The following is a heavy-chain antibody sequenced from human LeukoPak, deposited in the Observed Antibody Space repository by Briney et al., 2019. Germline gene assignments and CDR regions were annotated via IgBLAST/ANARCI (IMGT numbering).Heavy chain of an antibody. V-gene: IGHV3-7*01. J-gene: IGHJ4*02. Sequence: GGSLRLSCAASGFTFTNYWMNWLRQAPGKGLEWVANIKQDGGAKNYVDSVKGRFTISRDNAKNSLYLQMNNLRVEDTAVYYCARESGVGALKNWGQGTLVTVSS. CDR3: ARESGVGALKN. CDR2: IKQDGGAK. CDR1: GFTFTNYW. D-gene: IGHD1-26*01.